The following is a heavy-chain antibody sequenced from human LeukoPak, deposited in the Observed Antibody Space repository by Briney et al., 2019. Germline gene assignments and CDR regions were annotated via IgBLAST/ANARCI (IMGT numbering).Heavy chain of an antibody. J-gene: IGHJ4*02. V-gene: IGHV1-18*01. D-gene: IGHD6-6*01. CDR3: ARDLTTTSSSLSGY. CDR1: GYTFTSYG. Sequence: ASVNVSFKASGYTFTSYGITWVRQAPGQGLEWMGWISAYNDMSKYPQKLQGRVTMTSDTSTSTAYIELRSLRSDDTAVYYCARDLTTTSSSLSGYWGQGTLVTVSS. CDR2: ISAYNDMS.